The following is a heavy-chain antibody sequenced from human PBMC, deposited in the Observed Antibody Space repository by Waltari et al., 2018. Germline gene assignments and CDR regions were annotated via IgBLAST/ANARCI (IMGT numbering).Heavy chain of an antibody. V-gene: IGHV2-70*04. D-gene: IGHD3-22*01. Sequence: QVTLKESGPALVKPTQTLTLTCTFSGFSLSTSGMRVTWIRQPPGKALEWLARIDWDDDKLYSTSLKTRLSISKDTTKNQVVLTMTNMDPVDTATYYCARSSSGYYLEYFDYWGQGTAVTVSS. CDR1: GFSLSTSGMR. CDR2: IDWDDDK. J-gene: IGHJ4*02. CDR3: ARSSSGYYLEYFDY.